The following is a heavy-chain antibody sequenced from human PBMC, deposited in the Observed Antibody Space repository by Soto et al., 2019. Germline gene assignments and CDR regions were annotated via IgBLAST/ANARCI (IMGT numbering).Heavy chain of an antibody. J-gene: IGHJ4*02. V-gene: IGHV4-39*01. CDR2: FYYSGST. D-gene: IGHD6-13*01. Sequence: QLQLQESGPGLVKPSETLSLTCTVSGDSISSSGYFWAWIRQPPGKGLEWIGSFYYSGSTYYGPTVKSRATTSIDTAKIQFSMKLSDVTASDAAVYYFARQAGSAWFWSYWGQGILVTVSS. CDR1: GDSISSSGYF. CDR3: ARQAGSAWFWSY.